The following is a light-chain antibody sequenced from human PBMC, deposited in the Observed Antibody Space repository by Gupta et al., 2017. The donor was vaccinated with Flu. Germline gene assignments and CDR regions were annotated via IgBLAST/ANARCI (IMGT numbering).Light chain of an antibody. Sequence: SALTQPPSAYGPPGQSVTISCPGTSSDVGGYNYVAWYKQHQGKAPKLMIDEVSKRPAGVPDRFSVSKSGNTASLTVSGLQAEDEADYYCISYAGSNNGVFGTGTKVTVL. J-gene: IGLJ1*01. CDR3: ISYAGSNNGV. CDR2: EVS. V-gene: IGLV2-8*01. CDR1: SSDVGGYNY.